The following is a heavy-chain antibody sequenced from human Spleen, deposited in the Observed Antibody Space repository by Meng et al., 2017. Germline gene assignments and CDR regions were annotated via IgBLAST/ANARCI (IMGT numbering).Heavy chain of an antibody. CDR2: INHSGST. D-gene: IGHD4-11*01. CDR1: GGSFSDYY. CDR3: ARGPTTMAHDFDY. Sequence: VPPQQWGAVLLKPSDTLCITCVFSGGSFSDYYWSGIRQPPGKGLEWIGEINHSGSTNYNPSLESRATISVDTSQNNLSLKLSSVTAADSAVYYCARGPTTMAHDFDYWGQGTLVPVSS. V-gene: IGHV4-34*01. J-gene: IGHJ4*02.